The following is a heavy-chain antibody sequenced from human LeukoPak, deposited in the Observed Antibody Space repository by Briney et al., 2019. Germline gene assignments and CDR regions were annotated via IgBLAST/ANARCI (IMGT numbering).Heavy chain of an antibody. J-gene: IGHJ4*02. Sequence: GGSLRLSCAASGFTVSSNYMSWVSQAPGVGLEWVSVIYSGGSTYYADSVKGRFTISRDNSKNTLYLQMNSLRAEDTAVYYCARDFGGLRYFDYWGQGTLVTVSS. V-gene: IGHV3-66*02. D-gene: IGHD5-12*01. CDR2: IYSGGST. CDR3: ARDFGGLRYFDY. CDR1: GFTVSSNY.